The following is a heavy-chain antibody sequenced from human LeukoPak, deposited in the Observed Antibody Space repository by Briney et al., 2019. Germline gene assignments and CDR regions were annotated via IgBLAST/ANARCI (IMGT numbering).Heavy chain of an antibody. Sequence: GGSLRLSCAASGFTFRTYGMHWVRQAPGQGLEWMGWINPNTGGTNYAQKFQGRVTMTRDTSISTAYMDLSRLRSDDTAVYYCVQFELDYWGQGTLVTVSS. J-gene: IGHJ4*02. CDR1: GFTFRTYG. V-gene: IGHV1-2*02. CDR2: INPNTGGT. CDR3: VQFELDY. D-gene: IGHD1-7*01.